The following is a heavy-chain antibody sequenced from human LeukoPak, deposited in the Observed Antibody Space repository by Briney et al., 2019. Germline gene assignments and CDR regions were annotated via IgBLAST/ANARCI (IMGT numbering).Heavy chain of an antibody. CDR2: ISGSGGYT. V-gene: IGHV3-23*01. D-gene: IGHD3-10*01. CDR3: AKDYYGSGSYYYFDY. J-gene: IGHJ4*02. CDR1: GFTFSSYA. Sequence: GGSLRLSCAASGFTFSSYAMGWVRQAPGKGLEWVSAISGSGGYTYYADSVKGRFTISRDNSKNTLYLQMNSLRAEDTAVYYCAKDYYGSGSYYYFDYWGQGTLVTVSS.